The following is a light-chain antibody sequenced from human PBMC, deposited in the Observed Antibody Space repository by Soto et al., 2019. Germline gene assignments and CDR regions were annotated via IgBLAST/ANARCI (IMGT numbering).Light chain of an antibody. CDR2: GTS. CDR1: QSIPSKF. Sequence: EIVLTQSPDTLSVFPGEGATLSCRASQSIPSKFLAWYQQRPGQAPRLLIHGTSNRATDIPDRFSGSASRTVFRLTISSLEPEDFAVDYCLQYDTSPRTFGQGTKVECK. CDR3: LQYDTSPRT. V-gene: IGKV3-20*01. J-gene: IGKJ1*01.